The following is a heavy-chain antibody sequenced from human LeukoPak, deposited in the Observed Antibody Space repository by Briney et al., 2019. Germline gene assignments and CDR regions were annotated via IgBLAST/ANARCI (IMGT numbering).Heavy chain of an antibody. CDR3: ARWGYSSGWFDAFEI. V-gene: IGHV4-34*01. Sequence: SETLSLTCAVYGGSFSGYYWSWIRQPPGKGLEWIGEINHSGSTNYNPSLKSRVTISVDTSKNQFSLKLSSVTAADTAVYYCARWGYSSGWFDAFEIWGQGTMVTVSS. D-gene: IGHD6-19*01. J-gene: IGHJ3*02. CDR1: GGSFSGYY. CDR2: INHSGST.